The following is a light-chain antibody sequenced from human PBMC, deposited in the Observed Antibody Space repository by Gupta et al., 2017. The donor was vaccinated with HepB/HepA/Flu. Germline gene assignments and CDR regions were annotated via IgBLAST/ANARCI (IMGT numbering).Light chain of an antibody. J-gene: IGLJ2*01. CDR1: SSHIGTNT. V-gene: IGLV1-44*01. CDR2: TTD. Sequence: QAILTQPPSASGAPGQRVTVSCSGTSSHIGTNTVTWYQQVPGAPPKLLIFTTDQRPSGVPDRFSGSKSGTSASLAISGLLSEDEATYFCAAWDDGLSGVIFGGGTKLAVL. CDR3: AAWDDGLSGVI.